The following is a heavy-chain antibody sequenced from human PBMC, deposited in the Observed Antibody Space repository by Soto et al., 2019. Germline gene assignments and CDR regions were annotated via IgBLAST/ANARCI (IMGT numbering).Heavy chain of an antibody. V-gene: IGHV1-2*02. CDR3: SRVEVAPSPNIVV. CDR1: GYTFTGSY. CDR2: INPNSSGT. D-gene: IGHD2-15*01. Sequence: ASVKVSCKASGYTFTGSYMHWVRQAPGQGLEWMGWINPNSSGTNYAQKFQGRVTMTRDTSISTAYMELSRLRSDDTAVYYCSRVEVAPSPNIVVWGQWTTLTL. J-gene: IGHJ6*02.